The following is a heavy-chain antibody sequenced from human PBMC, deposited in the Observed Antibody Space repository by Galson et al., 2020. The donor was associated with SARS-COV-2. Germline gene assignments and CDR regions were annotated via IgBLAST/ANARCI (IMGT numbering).Heavy chain of an antibody. CDR3: VRDGSKDYSDSSVFYPNNCFDP. CDR1: GFTFSNSW. CDR2: INRDASST. V-gene: IGHV3-74*01. J-gene: IGHJ5*02. D-gene: IGHD3-22*01. Sequence: TGGSLRLSCAASGFTFSNSWMHWVRQAPGKGLVWISRINRDASSTSYADSVKGRFTISRDNAKSTLYLQMNSLRAEDTAVYYCVRDGSKDYSDSSVFYPNNCFDPWGQGTLVTVSS.